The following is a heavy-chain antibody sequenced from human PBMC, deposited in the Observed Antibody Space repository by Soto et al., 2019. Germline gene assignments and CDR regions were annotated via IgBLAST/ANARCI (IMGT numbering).Heavy chain of an antibody. V-gene: IGHV4-30-2*01. CDR3: ARGVVTAINPPRRYFDS. D-gene: IGHD2-21*02. J-gene: IGHJ4*02. CDR1: GASISSATYS. Sequence: SETLSLTCAVSGASISSATYSWSWIRQPPGEGLEWIGYIYQSGSTYYNPSLKSRVTISLDRSRNHFSLNLSSVTAADTAVYYCARGVVTAINPPRRYFDSWGEGTLVTAPQ. CDR2: IYQSGST.